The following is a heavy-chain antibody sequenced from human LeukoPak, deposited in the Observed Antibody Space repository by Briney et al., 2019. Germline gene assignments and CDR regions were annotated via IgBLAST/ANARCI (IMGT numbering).Heavy chain of an antibody. CDR1: GFTFSSYG. CDR3: AKGGWVAVTGMDS. V-gene: IGHV3-30*18. J-gene: IGHJ4*02. D-gene: IGHD6-19*01. Sequence: GGSLRLSCAASGFTFSSYGMHWVRQAPGKGLEWAAVISYDGSNKYYADSVKGRSTISRDNSKNTLYLQMNSLRAEDTAVYYCAKGGWVAVTGMDSWGQGTLVTVSS. CDR2: ISYDGSNK.